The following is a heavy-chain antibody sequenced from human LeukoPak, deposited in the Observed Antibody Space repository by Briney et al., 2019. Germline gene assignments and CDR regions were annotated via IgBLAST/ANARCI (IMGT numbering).Heavy chain of an antibody. CDR3: ARDYDSSGYSDAFDI. Sequence: GGSLRLSCAASGFTFDDYGMSWVRQAPAKGLDWVSGINWNGGSTGYADSVKGRFTISRDNARNSLYLQMNSLRAEDTALYYCARDYDSSGYSDAFDIWGQGTMVTVSS. CDR1: GFTFDDYG. CDR2: INWNGGST. V-gene: IGHV3-20*04. J-gene: IGHJ3*02. D-gene: IGHD3-22*01.